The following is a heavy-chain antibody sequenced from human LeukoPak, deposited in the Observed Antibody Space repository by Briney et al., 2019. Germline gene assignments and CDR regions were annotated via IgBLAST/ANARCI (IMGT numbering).Heavy chain of an antibody. CDR1: GFTFTTNN. CDR2: IKYDGSNK. Sequence: PGGSLRLSCTTSGFTFTTNNMHWVRRAPGKGLEWVAFIKYDGSNKYYGDSVRGRFTLSRDNSKNTLFLQMNSLRVEDTAIYYCVKDWKWRFDYWGQGTLVIVSS. CDR3: VKDWKWRFDY. J-gene: IGHJ4*02. V-gene: IGHV3-30*02. D-gene: IGHD5-12*01.